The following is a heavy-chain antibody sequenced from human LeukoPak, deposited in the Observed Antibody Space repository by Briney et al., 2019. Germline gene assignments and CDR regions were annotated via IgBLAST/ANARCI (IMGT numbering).Heavy chain of an antibody. V-gene: IGHV4-34*01. D-gene: IGHD3-22*01. CDR1: GGSFSGYY. CDR3: ARGEPHYYYDSSGYYYP. J-gene: IGHJ5*02. CDR2: INHSGST. Sequence: PSETLSPTCAVYGGSFSGYYWSWIRQPPGKGLEWIGEINHSGSTNYNPSLKSRVTISVDTSKNQFSLKLSSVTAADTAVYYCARGEPHYYYDSSGYYYPWGQGTLVTVSS.